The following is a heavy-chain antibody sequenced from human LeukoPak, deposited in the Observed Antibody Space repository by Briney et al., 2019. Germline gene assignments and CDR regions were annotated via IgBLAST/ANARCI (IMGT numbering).Heavy chain of an antibody. J-gene: IGHJ4*02. V-gene: IGHV1-2*02. CDR1: GYTFTGYY. Sequence: GASVKVSCKASGYTFTGYYIHWVRQAPGQGLEWMGWINPNSGDTNYSQKFQGRVTMTGDTSISTAYMELSRLRSDDTAVYYCARGPREGCPDYWGQGTLVTVSS. D-gene: IGHD1-26*01. CDR2: INPNSGDT. CDR3: ARGPREGCPDY.